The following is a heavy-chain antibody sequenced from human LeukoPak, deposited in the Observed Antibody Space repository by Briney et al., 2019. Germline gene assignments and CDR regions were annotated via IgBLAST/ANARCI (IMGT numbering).Heavy chain of an antibody. J-gene: IGHJ4*02. CDR1: GFTFSSYS. CDR2: ISSSGNTM. D-gene: IGHD3-10*01. Sequence: GGSLRLSCAASGFTFSSYSMNWVRQAPGKGLEWVTYISSSGNTMYYADSVKGRFTISRDSAKNSLYLQMNSLRAEDTAVYYCARDIGELCFDYWGQGTLVTVSS. V-gene: IGHV3-48*04. CDR3: ARDIGELCFDY.